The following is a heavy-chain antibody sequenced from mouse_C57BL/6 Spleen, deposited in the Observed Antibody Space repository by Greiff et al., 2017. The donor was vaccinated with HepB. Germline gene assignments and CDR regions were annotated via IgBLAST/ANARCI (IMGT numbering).Heavy chain of an antibody. D-gene: IGHD1-2*01. J-gene: IGHJ2*01. Sequence: VQLQQSGPELVKPGASVKISCKASGYAFSSSWMNWVKQRPGKGLEWIGRIYPGDGDTNYNGKFKGKATLTADKSSSTAYMQLSSLTSEDSAVYFCARGDTTAEDYWGQGTTLTVSS. CDR2: IYPGDGDT. CDR1: GYAFSSSW. CDR3: ARGDTTAEDY. V-gene: IGHV1-82*01.